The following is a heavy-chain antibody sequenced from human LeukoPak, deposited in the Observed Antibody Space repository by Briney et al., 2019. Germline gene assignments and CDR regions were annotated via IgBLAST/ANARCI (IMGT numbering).Heavy chain of an antibody. J-gene: IGHJ4*02. CDR3: AKGDYGGNSGSIDY. Sequence: GGSLRLSCAASGFTFSSYWMTWVRQAPGKGLEWVANIKQDGSEKYYVDSVKGRFTISRDNAKKSLYLQMNSLRAEDTALYYCAKGDYGGNSGSIDYWGQGTLVTVS. D-gene: IGHD4-23*01. CDR2: IKQDGSEK. V-gene: IGHV3-7*03. CDR1: GFTFSSYW.